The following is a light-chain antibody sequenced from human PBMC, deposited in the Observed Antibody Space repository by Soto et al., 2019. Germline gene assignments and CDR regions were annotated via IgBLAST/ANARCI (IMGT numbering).Light chain of an antibody. J-gene: IGKJ1*01. Sequence: DIVMTQSPLSLPVTPGEPASISCRSSQSLLHSNGYTYLDWYLQKPGQSPQLLIYLGSNRASGVPDRFSGSGSGTDFTLKISRVEAEDVGVYYCMQALQTPRTFGQGTKVEI. CDR2: LGS. CDR1: QSLLHSNGYTY. CDR3: MQALQTPRT. V-gene: IGKV2-28*01.